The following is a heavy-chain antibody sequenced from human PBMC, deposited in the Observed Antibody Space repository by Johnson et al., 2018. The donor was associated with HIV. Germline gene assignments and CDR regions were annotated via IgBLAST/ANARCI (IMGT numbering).Heavy chain of an antibody. CDR1: GFTFDDYA. CDR3: AKDIFSGAGGGYCWGAFDI. CDR2: ISWDGGST. Sequence: VQLVESGGVVVQPGGSLRLSCAASGFTFDDYAMHWVRQAPGKGLEWVSLISWDGGSTYYADSVKGRFTISRDNSKNSLYLQMNSLRAEDTAWYYCAKDIFSGAGGGYCWGAFDIWGQGTMVTVSS. D-gene: IGHD2-21*02. J-gene: IGHJ3*02. V-gene: IGHV3-43D*03.